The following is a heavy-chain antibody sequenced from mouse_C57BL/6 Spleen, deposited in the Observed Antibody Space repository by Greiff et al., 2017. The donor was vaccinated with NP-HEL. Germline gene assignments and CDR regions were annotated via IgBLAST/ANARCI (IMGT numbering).Heavy chain of an antibody. D-gene: IGHD2-13*01. V-gene: IGHV1-42*01. CDR1: GYSFTGYY. CDR3: ARGGDASFAY. J-gene: IGHJ3*01. Sequence: VQLQQSGPELVKPGASVKISCKASGYSFTGYYMNWVKQSPEKSLEWIGEINPSTGGTTYNQKFKAKATLTVDKSSSTAYMKLKSVTSEDSAVYYCARGGDASFAYWGQGTLVTVSA. CDR2: INPSTGGT.